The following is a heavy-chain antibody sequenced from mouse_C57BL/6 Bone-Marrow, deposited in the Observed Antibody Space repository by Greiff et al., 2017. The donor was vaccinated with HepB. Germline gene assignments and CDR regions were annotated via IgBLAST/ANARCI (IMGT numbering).Heavy chain of an antibody. CDR2: IYPGSGNT. Sequence: QVQLQQSGAELVRPGASVKLSCKASGYTFTDYYINWVKQRPGQGLEWIARIYPGSGNTYYNEKFKGKATLTAEKSSSTAYMQLSSLTSEDSAVYFCARSNYGSSYSFAYWGQGTLVTVSA. V-gene: IGHV1-76*01. CDR1: GYTFTDYY. J-gene: IGHJ3*01. D-gene: IGHD1-1*01. CDR3: ARSNYGSSYSFAY.